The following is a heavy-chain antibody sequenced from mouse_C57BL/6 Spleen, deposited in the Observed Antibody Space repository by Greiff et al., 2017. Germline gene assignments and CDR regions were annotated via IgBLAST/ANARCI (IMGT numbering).Heavy chain of an antibody. J-gene: IGHJ1*03. CDR1: GYSFTGYY. CDR2: INPSTGGT. CDR3: ARGGYYYGSSYPYFDV. D-gene: IGHD1-1*01. Sequence: VQLKESGPELVKPGASVKISCKASGYSFTGYYMNWVKQSPEKSLEWIGEINPSTGGTTYNQKFKAKATLTVDKSSSTAYMQLKSLTSEDSAVYYCARGGYYYGSSYPYFDVWGTGTTVTVSS. V-gene: IGHV1-42*01.